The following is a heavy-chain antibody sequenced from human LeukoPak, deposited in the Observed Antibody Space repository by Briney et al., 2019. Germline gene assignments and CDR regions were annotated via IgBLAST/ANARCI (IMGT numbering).Heavy chain of an antibody. D-gene: IGHD3-22*01. CDR3: ARGEYYYDSSGPNFDY. V-gene: IGHV1-46*01. J-gene: IGHJ4*02. Sequence: ASVKVSCKVSGYTFTSYYMHWVRQAPGQGLEWMGIINPSGGSTSYAQKFQGRVTMTRDTSTSTVYMELSSLRSDDTAVYYCARGEYYYDSSGPNFDYWGQGTLVTVSS. CDR1: GYTFTSYY. CDR2: INPSGGST.